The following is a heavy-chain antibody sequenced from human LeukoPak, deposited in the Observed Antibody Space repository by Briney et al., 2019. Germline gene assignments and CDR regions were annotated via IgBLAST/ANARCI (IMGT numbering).Heavy chain of an antibody. V-gene: IGHV3-74*01. CDR1: GFTFSSYG. Sequence: GGSLRLSCVASGFTFSSYGMHWVRQAPGKGLLWVSRINSDGSSTSYADSVKGRFTISRDNAKNTLYLQMNSLRAEDTAVYYCARRIAAAAAPYYFDYWGQGTLVTVSS. J-gene: IGHJ4*02. CDR3: ARRIAAAAAPYYFDY. D-gene: IGHD6-13*01. CDR2: INSDGSST.